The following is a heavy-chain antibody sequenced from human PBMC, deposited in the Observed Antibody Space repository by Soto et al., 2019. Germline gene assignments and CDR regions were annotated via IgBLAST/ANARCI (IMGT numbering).Heavy chain of an antibody. CDR1: VVSVSSGSYY. D-gene: IGHD3-9*01. J-gene: IGHJ6*01. Sequence: SETLSLTCTFSVVSVSSGSYYCSWIRQPPWKGLEWIGYIYYSGSTNYNPSLKSRVTISVDTSKNQFSLKLSSVTAADTAVYYCARDFRLRYFDWSLMEVLGQGTTVSVSS. CDR3: ARDFRLRYFDWSLMEV. V-gene: IGHV4-61*01. CDR2: IYYSGST.